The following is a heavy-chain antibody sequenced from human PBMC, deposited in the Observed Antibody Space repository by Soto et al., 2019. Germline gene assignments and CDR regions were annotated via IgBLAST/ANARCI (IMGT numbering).Heavy chain of an antibody. D-gene: IGHD2-21*01. V-gene: IGHV1-46*01. CDR2: LNPANGRT. J-gene: IGHJ6*02. Sequence: ASVKVSCKASGYRFISYYVHWVRQAPGQGLEWIAVLNPANGRTTYAETFHGRITITTDTSTSTLFMELSSLRSEDTAVYFCARDISRRQTYYGMHVWGQGTTVTVSS. CDR3: ARDISRRQTYYGMHV. CDR1: GYRFISYY.